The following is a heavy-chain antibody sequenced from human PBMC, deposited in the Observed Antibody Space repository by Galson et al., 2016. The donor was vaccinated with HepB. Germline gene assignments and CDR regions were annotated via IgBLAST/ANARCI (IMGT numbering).Heavy chain of an antibody. Sequence: SLRLSCAASGFIFSNYAMSWVRQVPGKGLEWVSAISGSGGSTHYADSVKGRFTISRDNSKNTLYLQMNGLRAEDTAVYYCAKAVTRNTIFGVVTGKEGAHYGMDVWGQGTTVTVSS. D-gene: IGHD3-3*01. J-gene: IGHJ6*02. CDR1: GFIFSNYA. CDR2: ISGSGGST. V-gene: IGHV3-23*01. CDR3: AKAVTRNTIFGVVTGKEGAHYGMDV.